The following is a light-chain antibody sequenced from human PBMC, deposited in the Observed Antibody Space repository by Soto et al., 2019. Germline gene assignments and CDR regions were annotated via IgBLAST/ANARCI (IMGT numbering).Light chain of an antibody. Sequence: DIQMTQSPSTLSASVGDRVSITCRAGQSISSSLAWYQQKPGKAPKLLIYKASTLESGVPSRFSGSGSGTEFTLTISSLQPDDFATYYCHHYNSYFRTFGQGTKVEI. J-gene: IGKJ1*01. CDR2: KAS. CDR1: QSISSS. V-gene: IGKV1-5*03. CDR3: HHYNSYFRT.